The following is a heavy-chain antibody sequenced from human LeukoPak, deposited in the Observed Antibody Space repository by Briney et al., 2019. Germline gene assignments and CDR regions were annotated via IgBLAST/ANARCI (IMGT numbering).Heavy chain of an antibody. D-gene: IGHD1-26*01. J-gene: IGHJ4*02. CDR2: IKQDGSEI. CDR1: GFTFSNYW. V-gene: IGHV3-7*04. CDR3: AKDSGTYAFDY. Sequence: PGGSLRLSCAASGFTFSNYWMTWVRQAPGKGLEWVAKIKQDGSEIYYVDSVTGRFTISRDNAKNSVFLQMNSLRAEDTAVYYCAKDSGTYAFDYWGQGTLVTVPS.